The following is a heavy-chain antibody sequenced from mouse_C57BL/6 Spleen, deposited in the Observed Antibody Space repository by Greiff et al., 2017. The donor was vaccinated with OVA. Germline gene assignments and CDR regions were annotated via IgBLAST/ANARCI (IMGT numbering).Heavy chain of an antibody. D-gene: IGHD2-5*01. CDR1: GFSLTSYG. V-gene: IGHV2-2*01. J-gene: IGHJ4*01. Sequence: VQVVESGPGLVQPSQSLSITCTVSGFSLTSYGVHWVRQSPGKGLEWLGVIWSGGSTDYNAAFISRLSISKDNSKSQVFFKMNSLQADDTAIYYCAKKGYSNYAMDYWGQGTSVTVSS. CDR2: IWSGGST. CDR3: AKKGYSNYAMDY.